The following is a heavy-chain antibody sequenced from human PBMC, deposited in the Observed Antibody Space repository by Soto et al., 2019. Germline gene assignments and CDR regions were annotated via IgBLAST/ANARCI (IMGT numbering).Heavy chain of an antibody. CDR2: IIPIFGTA. J-gene: IGHJ5*02. CDR1: GGTFSSYA. D-gene: IGHD6-13*01. Sequence: ASVKVSCKASGGTFSSYAISWVRQAPGQGLEWMGGIIPIFGTANYAQKFQGRVTITADESTSTAYMELSSLRSEDTAVYYCASIAAAGTLWFDPGGQGTLVTVS. V-gene: IGHV1-69*13. CDR3: ASIAAAGTLWFDP.